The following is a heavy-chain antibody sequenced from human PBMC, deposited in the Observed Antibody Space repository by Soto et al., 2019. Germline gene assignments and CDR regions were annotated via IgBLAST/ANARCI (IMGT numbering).Heavy chain of an antibody. CDR3: AHRVLRTVFGLVTTTAIYFDF. D-gene: IGHD3-3*01. CDR2: IYWDDDK. Sequence: QITLNESGPTVVSPTETLTLTCRFSGFSLTTSGVGVGWIRQSPGKAPEGLALIYWDDDKRYSASLKSRLTTTKDTSKNQVVLTVSDLDPTDTATYYCAHRVLRTVFGLVTTTAIYFDFWGQGTPVAVSS. V-gene: IGHV2-5*02. J-gene: IGHJ4*02. CDR1: GFSLTTSGVG.